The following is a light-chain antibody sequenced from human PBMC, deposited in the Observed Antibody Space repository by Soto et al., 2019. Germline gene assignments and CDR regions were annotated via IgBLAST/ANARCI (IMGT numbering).Light chain of an antibody. CDR3: NSYISTHFVV. V-gene: IGLV2-14*03. Sequence: QSVLTQPASVSGSPGQSITISCTGTSSDIGGYNYVSWYQQHSGKAPKLMIYEVTNRPSGVSNRFSGSKSGNTASLTISGLQAEDEADYYCNSYISTHFVVFGGGTKLTVL. CDR1: SSDIGGYNY. CDR2: EVT. J-gene: IGLJ2*01.